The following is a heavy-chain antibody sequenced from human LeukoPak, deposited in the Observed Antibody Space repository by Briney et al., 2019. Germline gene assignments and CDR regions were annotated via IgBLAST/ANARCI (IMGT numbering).Heavy chain of an antibody. V-gene: IGHV4-59*11. CDR3: TTIKRGNIFGYFDF. D-gene: IGHD5-18*01. CDR2: VFDSGRT. Sequence: SETLSLTCTVSGGSMTTPHWNWIRQTPGKGLEWIGYVFDSGRTKENPSLKSRVTLSADTSKNQLSLRLSSVTAADTAVYYCTTIKRGNIFGYFDFWGQGILVTVSS. J-gene: IGHJ4*02. CDR1: GGSMTTPH.